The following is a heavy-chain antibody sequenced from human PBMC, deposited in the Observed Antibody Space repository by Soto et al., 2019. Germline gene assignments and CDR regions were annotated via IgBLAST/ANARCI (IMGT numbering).Heavy chain of an antibody. Sequence: QVQLVQSGAEVKKPGASVKVSCKASGYTFTSYDINWVRQATGQGLEWMGWMNPNSGNTGYAQKFQGRVTMTRNTSISTAYMELSTLRSEDTAVYYCARERGSGSYYTPWFAPWGQGTLVTVSS. D-gene: IGHD3-10*01. CDR1: GYTFTSYD. CDR2: MNPNSGNT. CDR3: ARERGSGSYYTPWFAP. J-gene: IGHJ5*02. V-gene: IGHV1-8*01.